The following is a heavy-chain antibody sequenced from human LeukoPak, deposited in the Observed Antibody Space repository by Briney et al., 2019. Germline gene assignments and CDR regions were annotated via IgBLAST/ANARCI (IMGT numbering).Heavy chain of an antibody. J-gene: IGHJ6*03. CDR2: INPNSGGT. Sequence: ASVKVSCKASGYTFTGYYMHWVRQAPGQGLEWMGWINPNSGGTNYAQKFQGRVTMTRDTSISTAYMELSRLRSDDTAVYYCARDLPPRYSSSWYNYMDVWGKGTTVTVSS. V-gene: IGHV1-2*02. D-gene: IGHD6-13*01. CDR1: GYTFTGYY. CDR3: ARDLPPRYSSSWYNYMDV.